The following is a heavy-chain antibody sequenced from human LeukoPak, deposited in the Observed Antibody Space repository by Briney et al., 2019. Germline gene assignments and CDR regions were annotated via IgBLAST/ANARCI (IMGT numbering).Heavy chain of an antibody. J-gene: IGHJ5*02. D-gene: IGHD3-22*01. CDR1: GFTFNLYG. V-gene: IGHV3-23*01. CDR3: ASGSGYLA. CDR2: ISAIGDI. Sequence: GGSLRLSCAASGFTFNLYGMSWVRQAPGKGLEWVSVISAIGDIYYADSVKGRFTISRDNSKNMVYLQMNSLRAEDTAVYYCASGSGYLAWGQGTLVTVSS.